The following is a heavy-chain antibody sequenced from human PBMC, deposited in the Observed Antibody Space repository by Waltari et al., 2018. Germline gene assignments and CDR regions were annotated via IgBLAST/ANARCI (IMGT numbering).Heavy chain of an antibody. CDR3: TTPSAGGAYAFDI. CDR2: IYYSGST. V-gene: IGHV4-31*03. Sequence: QVQLQESGPGLVKPSQTLSLTCTVSGGSISSGGYYWSWIRQHPGKGLEWIGYIYYSGSTYYNPSLKSRVTISVDTSKNQFSLKLSSVTAADTAVYYCTTPSAGGAYAFDIWGQGTMVTVSS. J-gene: IGHJ3*02. D-gene: IGHD1-26*01. CDR1: GGSISSGGYY.